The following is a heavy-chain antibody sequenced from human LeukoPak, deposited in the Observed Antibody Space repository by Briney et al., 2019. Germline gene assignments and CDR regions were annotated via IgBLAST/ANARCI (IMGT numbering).Heavy chain of an antibody. V-gene: IGHV3-7*01. CDR2: IKQEGSEK. J-gene: IGHJ6*03. CDR1: GFTLSSYW. Sequence: GGSLRLSCAASGFTLSSYWMSWVRHAPGKGLEWVGNIKQEGSEKYYVDAVTRRFTITRDNAKNSLYMQMNSLRAEDTAVYYCAREGSVWFGESLYYYYYMDVWGKGNTVTVSS. D-gene: IGHD3-10*01. CDR3: AREGSVWFGESLYYYYYMDV.